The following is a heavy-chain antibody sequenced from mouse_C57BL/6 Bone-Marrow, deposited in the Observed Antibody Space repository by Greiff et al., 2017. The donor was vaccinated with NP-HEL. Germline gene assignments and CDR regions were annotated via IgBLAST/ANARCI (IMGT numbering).Heavy chain of an antibody. D-gene: IGHD1-1*01. Sequence: EVKLMESGGGLVKPGGSLKLSCAASGFTFSSYAMSWVRQTPEKRLEWVATISDGGSYTYYPDNVKGRFTISRDNAKNNLYLQMSHLKSEDTAMYYCARLLRSVWGTGTTVTVSS. CDR1: GFTFSSYA. J-gene: IGHJ1*03. CDR3: ARLLRSV. V-gene: IGHV5-4*03. CDR2: ISDGGSYT.